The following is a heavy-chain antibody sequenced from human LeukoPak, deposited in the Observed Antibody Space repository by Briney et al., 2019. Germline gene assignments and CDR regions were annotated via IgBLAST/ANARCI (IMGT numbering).Heavy chain of an antibody. CDR3: THKNYYASGRSA. CDR2: IKSKTDGGTT. CDR1: GFTFSNAW. Sequence: GGSLRLSCEASGFTFSNAWMSWVRQATGKGLEWVGRIKSKTDGGTTDYAAPVKGRFTISRDDSKNTLYLQMNSLKTEDTAVYYCTHKNYYASGRSAWGQGTLVTVSS. J-gene: IGHJ4*02. D-gene: IGHD3-10*01. V-gene: IGHV3-15*01.